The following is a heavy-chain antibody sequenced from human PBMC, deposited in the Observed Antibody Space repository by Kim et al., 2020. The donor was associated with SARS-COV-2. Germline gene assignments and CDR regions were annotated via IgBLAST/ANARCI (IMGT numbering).Heavy chain of an antibody. J-gene: IGHJ6*02. CDR2: IGTAGDT. CDR3: ARVYYGSGFSYGMDV. D-gene: IGHD3-10*01. V-gene: IGHV3-13*01. Sequence: GGSLRLSCAASGFTFSSYDMHWVRQATGKVLEWVSAIGTAGDTYYPGSVKGRFTISRENAKNSLYLQMNSLRAGDTAVYYCARVYYGSGFSYGMDVWGQGTTVTVSS. CDR1: GFTFSSYD.